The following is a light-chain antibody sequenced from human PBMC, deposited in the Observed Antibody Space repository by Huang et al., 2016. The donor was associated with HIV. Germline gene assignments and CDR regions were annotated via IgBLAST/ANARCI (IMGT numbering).Light chain of an antibody. CDR2: DSS. CDR3: QHRGNWPPIT. V-gene: IGKV3-11*01. Sequence: EIVLTQSPATLSLSPGERATLSCRASQSVGSFLAWYQQKPGQAPRLLIYDSSNRATGIPARFSGSGSGTDFTLTISSLEPEDFAVYFCQHRGNWPPITFGQGTRLEMK. CDR1: QSVGSF. J-gene: IGKJ5*01.